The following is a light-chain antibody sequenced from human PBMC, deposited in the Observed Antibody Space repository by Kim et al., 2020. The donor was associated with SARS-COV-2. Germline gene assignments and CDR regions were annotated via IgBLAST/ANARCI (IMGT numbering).Light chain of an antibody. CDR2: DAS. Sequence: DIQMTQSPSSLSASVGDRVTITCQASQDISNYLNWYQQRPGKAPKLLIYDASNLETGIPSRFSGSGSGTDFTLTISSLQSEDIATYYCEQFVNLPFSFGGGTNLE. CDR3: EQFVNLPFS. CDR1: QDISNY. J-gene: IGKJ4*01. V-gene: IGKV1-33*01.